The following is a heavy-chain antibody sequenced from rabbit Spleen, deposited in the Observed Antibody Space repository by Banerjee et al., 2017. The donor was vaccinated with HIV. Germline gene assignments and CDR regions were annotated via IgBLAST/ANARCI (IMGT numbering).Heavy chain of an antibody. D-gene: IGHD1-1*01. J-gene: IGHJ4*01. CDR3: TRDDGSGHYIDGYFNL. V-gene: IGHV1S40*01. CDR1: GVSFSFSSY. Sequence: VESGGGLVKPGASLTLTCTASGVSFSFSSYMCWVRQAPGKGLEWIACIEVGSSGFSYFATWAKGRFTISETSSTTVTLQVTRLTAADTAIYFCTRDDGSGHYIDGYFNLRGPGTLVTVS. CDR2: IEVGSSGFS.